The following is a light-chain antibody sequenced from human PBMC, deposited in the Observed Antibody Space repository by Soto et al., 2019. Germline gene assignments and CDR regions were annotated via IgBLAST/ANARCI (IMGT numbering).Light chain of an antibody. J-gene: IGLJ2*01. CDR3: SSYTSSSFVV. CDR2: EVS. Sequence: QSALTQPASVSGSTGQSITISCTGTSSDVGGYNYVSWYQQHPGKAPKLMIYEVSNRPSGVSNRFSGSKSGNTASLTISGLQAEDEADYYCSSYTSSSFVVFGGGTKVTVL. CDR1: SSDVGGYNY. V-gene: IGLV2-14*01.